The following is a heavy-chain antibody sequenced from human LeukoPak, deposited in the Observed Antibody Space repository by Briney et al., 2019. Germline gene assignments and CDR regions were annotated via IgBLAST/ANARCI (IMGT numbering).Heavy chain of an antibody. V-gene: IGHV7-4-1*02. D-gene: IGHD2-15*01. CDR3: ARAARYCSGGSCFSPRTFDI. CDR2: ITTDTGNP. CDR1: GYTFTKYA. Sequence: ASVKVSCKASGYTFTKYAMNWVRQAPGQGLEWMGWITTDTGNPTYAQGFTGRFVFSLDTPVTTAYLQITSLEAEDTAMYYCARAARYCSGGSCFSPRTFDIWGQGTMVTVS. J-gene: IGHJ3*02.